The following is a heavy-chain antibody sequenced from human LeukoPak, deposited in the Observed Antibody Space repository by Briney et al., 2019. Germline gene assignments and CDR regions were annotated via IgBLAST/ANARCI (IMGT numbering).Heavy chain of an antibody. V-gene: IGHV4-59*10. Sequence: SETLSLTCAVYGGSFSGYYWSWIRQPAGKGLEWIGRIYTSGSTNYNPSLKSRVTMSVDTSKNQFSLKLSSVTAADTAVYYCARGDCSSTSCYLFDYWGQGTLVTVSS. CDR3: ARGDCSSTSCYLFDY. J-gene: IGHJ4*02. D-gene: IGHD2-2*01. CDR1: GGSFSGYY. CDR2: IYTSGST.